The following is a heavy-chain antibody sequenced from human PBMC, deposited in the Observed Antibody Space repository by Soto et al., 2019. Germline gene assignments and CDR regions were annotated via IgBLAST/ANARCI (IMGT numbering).Heavy chain of an antibody. CDR2: IYYSGST. J-gene: IGHJ5*02. CDR1: GGSISSYY. V-gene: IGHV4-59*01. Sequence: SETLSLTCTVSGGSISSYYWSWIRQPPGKGLEWIGYIYYSGSTNYNPSLKSRVTISVDTSKNQFSLKLSSVTAADTAVYYCARQQQQLDVYNWLDPWGQGTLVTVSS. D-gene: IGHD6-13*01. CDR3: ARQQQQLDVYNWLDP.